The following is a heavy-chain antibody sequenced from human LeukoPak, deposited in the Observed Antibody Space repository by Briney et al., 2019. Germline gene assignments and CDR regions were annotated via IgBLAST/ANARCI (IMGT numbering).Heavy chain of an antibody. D-gene: IGHD6-19*01. V-gene: IGHV4-61*01. J-gene: IGHJ4*02. Sequence: SQTLSLTCTVSGGSISSGSYYWSWIRQPPGKGLEWIGYIYYSGSTNYNPSLKSRVTISVDTSKNQFSLKLSSVTAADTAVYYCASGYSSGWHDYWGQGTLVTVSS. CDR1: GGSISSGSYY. CDR2: IYYSGST. CDR3: ASGYSSGWHDY.